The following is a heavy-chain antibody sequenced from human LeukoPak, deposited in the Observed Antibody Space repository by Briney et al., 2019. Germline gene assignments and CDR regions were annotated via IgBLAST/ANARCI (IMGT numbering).Heavy chain of an antibody. Sequence: GGSLRLSCAASGFTFSSYSMLWVRQAPGKGLEWVSYISSSSSTIYHADSVKGRSTISRDNAKNSLYLQMNTLRAEDTAVYYCARDRHKYNYDSGGYPPYWGQGTLVTVSS. D-gene: IGHD3-22*01. V-gene: IGHV3-48*01. CDR1: GFTFSSYS. CDR3: ARDRHKYNYDSGGYPPY. CDR2: ISSSSSTI. J-gene: IGHJ4*02.